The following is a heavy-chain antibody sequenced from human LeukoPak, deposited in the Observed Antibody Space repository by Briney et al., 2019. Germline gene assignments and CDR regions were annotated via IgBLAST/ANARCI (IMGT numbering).Heavy chain of an antibody. Sequence: ASVKVSCKASGYTFTSDYMHWVRQAPGQGLEWMGIINPSGGSTSYAQKFQGRVTMTRDTSTSTVYMELSSLRSEDTAVYYCARDPYYYDSSGYYYYGMDVWGQGTTVTVSS. J-gene: IGHJ6*02. CDR3: ARDPYYYDSSGYYYYGMDV. CDR2: INPSGGST. V-gene: IGHV1-46*01. CDR1: GYTFTSDY. D-gene: IGHD3-22*01.